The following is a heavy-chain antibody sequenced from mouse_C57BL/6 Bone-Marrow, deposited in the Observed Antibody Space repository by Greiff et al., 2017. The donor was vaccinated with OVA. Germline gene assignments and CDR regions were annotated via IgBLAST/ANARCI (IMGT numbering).Heavy chain of an antibody. Sequence: VQLVESGAELVRPGPSVKVSCKASGYAFTNYLIEWVKQRPGQGLEWIGVINPGSGGTNYNEKFKGKATLTADKSSSTAYMQLSSLTSEDAAVYFCARHFDYWGQGTTLTVSS. V-gene: IGHV1-54*01. CDR1: GYAFTNYL. CDR2: INPGSGGT. CDR3: ARHFDY. J-gene: IGHJ2*01.